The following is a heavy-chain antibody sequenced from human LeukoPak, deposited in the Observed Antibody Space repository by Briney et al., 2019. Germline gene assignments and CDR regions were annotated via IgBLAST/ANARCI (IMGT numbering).Heavy chain of an antibody. D-gene: IGHD6-13*01. CDR1: GFTFSSYA. CDR3: ARGIAAAGDYFDY. V-gene: IGHV3-30-3*01. Sequence: PGGSLRLSCAASGFTFSSYAMHWVRQAQGKGLEWGAVISYDGSNKYYADSVKGRFTISRDNSKNTLYLQMNSLRAEDTAVYYCARGIAAAGDYFDYWGQGTLVTVSS. CDR2: ISYDGSNK. J-gene: IGHJ4*02.